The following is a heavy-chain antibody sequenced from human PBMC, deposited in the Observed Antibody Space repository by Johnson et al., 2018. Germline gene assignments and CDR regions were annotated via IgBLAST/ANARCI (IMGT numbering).Heavy chain of an antibody. J-gene: IGHJ6*02. CDR3: AREGSGFGDGNGMDV. CDR1: GFTFSSYG. D-gene: IGHD3-10*01. V-gene: IGHV3-33*01. Sequence: QVQLVESGGGVVQPGRSLRLSCAASGFTFSSYGMHWVRQAPGKGLEWVAVIWYDGSNKYYADSGKGLFTISRDNSKNTLYVQMNSLRAGDTAVYYCAREGSGFGDGNGMDVWGQGTTVTVSS. CDR2: IWYDGSNK.